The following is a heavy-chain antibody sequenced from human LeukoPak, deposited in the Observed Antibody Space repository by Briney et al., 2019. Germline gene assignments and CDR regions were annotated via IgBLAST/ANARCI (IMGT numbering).Heavy chain of an antibody. CDR2: IYYSGST. Sequence: SETLSLTCTVSGGSISSGDYYWSWIPQPPGKGLEWIGYIYYSGSTYYNPSLKSRVTISVDTSKNQFSLKLSSVTAADTAVYYCARVDDPAGAFDIWGQGTMVTVSS. V-gene: IGHV4-30-4*01. J-gene: IGHJ3*02. CDR1: GGSISSGDYY. CDR3: ARVDDPAGAFDI. D-gene: IGHD1-1*01.